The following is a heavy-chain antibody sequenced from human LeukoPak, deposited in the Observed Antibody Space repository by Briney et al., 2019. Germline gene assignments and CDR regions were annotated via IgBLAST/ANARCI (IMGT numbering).Heavy chain of an antibody. Sequence: SGPTLVKPTQALTLTCTFSGFSPSTSGMGVGWIRQPPGKALEWLALIYWDDDKRYSPSLKSRLTITKDTSKNQVVLTMTNMDPVDTATYFCAHRLWDSSGWYGFDFQHWGQGTLVTVSS. D-gene: IGHD6-19*01. CDR1: GFSPSTSGMG. J-gene: IGHJ1*01. CDR2: IYWDDDK. V-gene: IGHV2-5*02. CDR3: AHRLWDSSGWYGFDFQH.